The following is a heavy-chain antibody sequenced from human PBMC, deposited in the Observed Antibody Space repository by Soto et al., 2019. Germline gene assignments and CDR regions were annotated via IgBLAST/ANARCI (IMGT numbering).Heavy chain of an antibody. CDR2: IYYSGST. CDR1: GGSISSYY. J-gene: IGHJ4*02. D-gene: IGHD2-21*02. Sequence: TSETLSLTCTVSGGSISSYYWSWIRQPPGKGLEWIGYIYYSGSTNYNPSLKSRVTISVDTSKNQFSLKLSSVTAADTAVYYCATTVVTAKKAPYYFDYWGQGTLVTVSS. V-gene: IGHV4-59*01. CDR3: ATTVVTAKKAPYYFDY.